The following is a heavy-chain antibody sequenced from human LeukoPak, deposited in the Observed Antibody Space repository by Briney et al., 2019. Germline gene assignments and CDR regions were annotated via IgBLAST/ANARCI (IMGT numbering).Heavy chain of an antibody. J-gene: IGHJ4*02. CDR1: GYTFTGYY. Sequence: ASVTVSCKASGYTFTGYYMHWVRQAPGQGLEWMGWINPNSGGTNYAQKFQGRVIMSRVTSISPAYMELSRLRSDDTAVYYCARPSYYDILTGYYSLYYFDYWGQGTLVTVSS. CDR2: INPNSGGT. D-gene: IGHD3-9*01. CDR3: ARPSYYDILTGYYSLYYFDY. V-gene: IGHV1-2*02.